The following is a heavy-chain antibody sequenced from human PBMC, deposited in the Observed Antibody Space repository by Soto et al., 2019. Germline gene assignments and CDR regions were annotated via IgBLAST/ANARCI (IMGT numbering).Heavy chain of an antibody. CDR3: ARDGGQQLVN. CDR2: IYYSGST. V-gene: IGHV4-59*01. J-gene: IGHJ4*02. Sequence: SETLSLTCTVSGGSISSYYWSWIRQPPGKGLEWIGYIYYSGSTNYNPSLKSRVTISVDTSKDQFSLKLSSVTAADTAVYYCARDGGQQLVNWGQGTLVTVSS. D-gene: IGHD6-13*01. CDR1: GGSISSYY.